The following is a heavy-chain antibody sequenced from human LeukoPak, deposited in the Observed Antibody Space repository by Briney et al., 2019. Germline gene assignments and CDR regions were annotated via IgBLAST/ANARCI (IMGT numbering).Heavy chain of an antibody. CDR3: ARDPSYSGSYDYMDV. J-gene: IGHJ6*03. Sequence: GGSLRLSCAASGFTVSIRHMSWVRQAPGKGLEWVSIIYADGRTYYADSVKGRFTISRDNSKNTLSLQMNSLRAEDTAVYYCARDPSYSGSYDYMDVWGKGTTVTGSS. D-gene: IGHD1-26*01. CDR2: IYADGRT. CDR1: GFTVSIRH. V-gene: IGHV3-53*01.